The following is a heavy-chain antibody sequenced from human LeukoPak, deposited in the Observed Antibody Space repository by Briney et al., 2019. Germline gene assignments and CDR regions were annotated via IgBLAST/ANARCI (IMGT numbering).Heavy chain of an antibody. CDR1: GGSISTYY. V-gene: IGHV4-4*08. Sequence: SETLSLTCTVSGGSISTYYWSWIRQSPGKGLEWIADISASGGTNYNPSLESRVTVSIDSSKNQFSLQLSSVTAADTAVFYCARSTHNSAWHEKWFDPWGQGTLVTVSS. J-gene: IGHJ5*02. CDR2: ISASGGT. CDR3: ARSTHNSAWHEKWFDP. D-gene: IGHD2/OR15-2a*01.